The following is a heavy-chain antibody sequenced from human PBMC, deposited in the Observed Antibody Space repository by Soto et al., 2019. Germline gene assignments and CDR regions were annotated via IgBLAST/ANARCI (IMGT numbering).Heavy chain of an antibody. Sequence: GASVKVSCKASGYTFTTYDINWMRQASGQGLEWLGWMDPNTGNTGYAQKFQGRVTMTRDTSLNTAFMELSSLTYEDTAVYFCARNRRETGDFDYWGQGTLVTSPQ. D-gene: IGHD7-27*01. V-gene: IGHV1-8*01. CDR1: GYTFTTYD. CDR2: MDPNTGNT. CDR3: ARNRRETGDFDY. J-gene: IGHJ4*02.